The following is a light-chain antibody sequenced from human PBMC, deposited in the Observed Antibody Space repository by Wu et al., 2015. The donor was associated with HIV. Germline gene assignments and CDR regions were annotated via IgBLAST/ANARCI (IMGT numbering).Light chain of an antibody. CDR1: QSVASDY. J-gene: IGKJ4*01. CDR2: GTS. Sequence: DIVLTQSPGTLSVSPGERATLSCRASQSVASDYLAWYQQKPGQAPRLLIYGTSSRATGISARFSGSGSGTDFTLTISSLEPEDFAVYYCQQRRNWPRTFGGGTKVEIK. V-gene: IGKV3D-20*02. CDR3: QQRRNWPRT.